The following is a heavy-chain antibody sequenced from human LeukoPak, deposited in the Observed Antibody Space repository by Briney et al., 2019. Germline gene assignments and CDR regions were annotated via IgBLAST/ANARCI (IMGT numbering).Heavy chain of an antibody. CDR1: GFTFSSYE. CDR3: ARPSYSYGQVVAISFDI. D-gene: IGHD5-18*01. CDR2: ISSSGSTI. V-gene: IGHV3-48*03. J-gene: IGHJ3*02. Sequence: GGSLRLSCAASGFTFSSYEMNWVRQAPRKGLEWVSYISSSGSTIYYADSVKGRVTISRDNAKNSLYLQMNSLRAEDTAVYYCARPSYSYGQVVAISFDIWGQGTMVTVSS.